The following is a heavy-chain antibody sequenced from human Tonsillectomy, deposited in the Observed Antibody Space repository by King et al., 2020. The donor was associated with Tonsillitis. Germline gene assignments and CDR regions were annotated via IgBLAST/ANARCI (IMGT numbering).Heavy chain of an antibody. CDR3: GGEVGHRDFQH. J-gene: IGHJ1*01. CDR1: GFTFSSHA. CDR2: ISYDGSIK. D-gene: IGHD1-26*01. Sequence: VQLVESGGGVVQPGRSLRLSCAASGFTFSSHAMHWVRQAPGKGLEWVAGISYDGSIKFYPDSMKGRFTIFRDNSKNTLSLETSNLRGDDTAVYYCGGEVGHRDFQHWGLGTLVTVSS. V-gene: IGHV3-30-3*01.